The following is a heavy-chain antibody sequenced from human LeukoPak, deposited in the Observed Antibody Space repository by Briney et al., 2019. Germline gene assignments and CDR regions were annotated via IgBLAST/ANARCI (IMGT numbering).Heavy chain of an antibody. J-gene: IGHJ4*02. CDR1: GGSISSGDYY. D-gene: IGHD1-26*01. Sequence: SETLSLTCTVSGGSISSGDYYWGWIRQPPGKGLEGIGYIYYSGSTYYNPSLKSRVTISVDTSKNQFSLKLSSVTAADTAVYYCARAGKELDLDYWGQGTLVTVSS. CDR2: IYYSGST. CDR3: ARAGKELDLDY. V-gene: IGHV4-30-4*08.